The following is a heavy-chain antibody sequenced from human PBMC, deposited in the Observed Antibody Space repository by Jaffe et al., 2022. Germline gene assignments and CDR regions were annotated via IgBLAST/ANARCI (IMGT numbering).Heavy chain of an antibody. J-gene: IGHJ6*03. D-gene: IGHD3-9*01. V-gene: IGHV4-61*02. CDR1: GGSISSGSYY. CDR3: ARVGYDILTGYGRGYYYYYMDV. CDR2: IYTSGST. Sequence: QVQLQESGPGLVKPSQTLSLTCTVSGGSISSGSYYWSWIRQPAGKGLEWIGRIYTSGSTNYNPSLKSRVTISVDTSKNQFSLKLSSVTAADTAVYYCARVGYDILTGYGRGYYYYYMDVWGKGTTVTVSS.